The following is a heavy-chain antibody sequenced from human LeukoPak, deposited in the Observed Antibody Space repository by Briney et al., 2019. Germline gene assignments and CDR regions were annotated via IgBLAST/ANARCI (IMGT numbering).Heavy chain of an antibody. CDR3: VTTWGDY. D-gene: IGHD3-16*01. CDR1: GFTFSNHW. J-gene: IGHJ4*02. CDR2: IKTDGTIT. Sequence: GSLRLSCAVSGFTFSNHWMYWVRQVPGKGLVCVSAIKTDGTITNYADSVKGRFTISRDNAKNTLYLQMNGLRAEDTAIYYCVTTWGDYWGQGTLVTVSS. V-gene: IGHV3-74*01.